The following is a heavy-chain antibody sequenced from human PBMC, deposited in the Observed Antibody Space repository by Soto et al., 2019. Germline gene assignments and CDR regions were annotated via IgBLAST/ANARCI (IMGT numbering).Heavy chain of an antibody. CDR2: ISGGSDFI. J-gene: IGHJ4*02. V-gene: IGHV3-21*01. CDR1: GFAFSNFA. CDR3: ARDLLSGANYYAY. Sequence: EVQLVESGGGLVKPGGSLRLSCEASGFAFSNFAMNRVRQAPGKGLEWVSSISGGSDFIYYTDSVKGRFTISRDNAKNTLYLQMTGLGGDDTAVYYCARDLLSGANYYAYWGQGTLVTVSS. D-gene: IGHD6-19*01.